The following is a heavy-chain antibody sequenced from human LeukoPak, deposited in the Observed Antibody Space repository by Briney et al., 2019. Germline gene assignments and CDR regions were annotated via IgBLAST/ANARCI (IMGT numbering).Heavy chain of an antibody. CDR1: GGSFSGYY. D-gene: IGHD3-16*02. V-gene: IGHV4-34*01. CDR2: INHSGST. Sequence: PSETLSLTCAVYGGSFSGYYWSWIRQPPGKGLEWIGEINHSGSTNYNPSLKSRVTISVDTSKNQFSLKLSSVTAADTAVYYCARGPTYYDYVWGSYRRKYFDYWGQGTLVTVSS. J-gene: IGHJ4*02. CDR3: ARGPTYYDYVWGSYRRKYFDY.